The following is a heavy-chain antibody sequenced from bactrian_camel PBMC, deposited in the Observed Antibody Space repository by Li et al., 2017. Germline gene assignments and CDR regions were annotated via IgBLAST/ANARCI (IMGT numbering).Heavy chain of an antibody. CDR2: INNGVNSD. CDR1: GFTFSSYP. Sequence: DVQLVESGGGLVQPGGSLRLSCTASGFTFSSYPMSWVRQAPGKGLEWFAVINNGVNSDRYADSVKGRFTISRDNVKNTVYLQMNSLKPEDTAMYYCATSAVFLPRSYWGQGTQVTV. J-gene: IGHJ4*01. V-gene: IGHV3S40*01. D-gene: IGHD4*01. CDR3: ATSAVFLPRSY.